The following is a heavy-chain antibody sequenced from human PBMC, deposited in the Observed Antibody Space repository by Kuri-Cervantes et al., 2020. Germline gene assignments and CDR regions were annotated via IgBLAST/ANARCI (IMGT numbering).Heavy chain of an antibody. CDR3: YCRLLSSDYEN. D-gene: IGHD5-12*01. J-gene: IGHJ4*02. Sequence: ASVKVSCKASEYTFTSYDINWVRQATGQGLEWMGWMNPNSGNTGYAQKFQGRVTMTRNTSISTAYMELSSLRSEDTAVYYCYCRLLSSDYENWGQGTLVTVSS. V-gene: IGHV1-8*01. CDR2: MNPNSGNT. CDR1: EYTFTSYD.